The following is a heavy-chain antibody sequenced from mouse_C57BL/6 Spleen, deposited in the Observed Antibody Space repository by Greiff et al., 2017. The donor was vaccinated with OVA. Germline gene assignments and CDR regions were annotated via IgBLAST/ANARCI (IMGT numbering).Heavy chain of an antibody. V-gene: IGHV1-42*01. CDR2: INPRTGGT. D-gene: IGHD3-2*02. CDR1: GYSFTGYY. CDR3: ARREFSGYYAMDY. J-gene: IGHJ4*01. Sequence: VQLQQSGPELVKPGASVKISCKASGYSFTGYYMNWVKQSPEKSLEWIGEINPRTGGTTYNQKFKAKATLTVDKSSSTAYMQLKSLTSDESAVYYCARREFSGYYAMDYWGQGTSVTVSS.